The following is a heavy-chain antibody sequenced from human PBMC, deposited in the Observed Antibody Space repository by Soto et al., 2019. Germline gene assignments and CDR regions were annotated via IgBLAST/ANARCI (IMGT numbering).Heavy chain of an antibody. J-gene: IGHJ3*02. CDR1: GGSFSGYY. CDR3: ASGAIAAAGTSRAFDI. Sequence: SETLSLTCAVYGGSFSGYYWSWIRQPPGKGLEWIGEINHSGSTNYNPSPKSRVTISVDTSKNQFSLKLSSVTAANTAVYYCASGAIAAAGTSRAFDIWGQGTMVTVSS. CDR2: INHSGST. D-gene: IGHD6-13*01. V-gene: IGHV4-34*01.